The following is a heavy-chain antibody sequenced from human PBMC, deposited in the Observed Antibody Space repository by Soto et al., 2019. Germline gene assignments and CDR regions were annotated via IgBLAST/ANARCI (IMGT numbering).Heavy chain of an antibody. V-gene: IGHV3-23*01. D-gene: IGHD1-26*01. CDR3: AKDLSSGSYYKFIFDY. J-gene: IGHJ4*02. Sequence: GGSLRLSCAASGFTFSSYAMSWVRQAPGKGLEWVSAISGSGGSTYYADSVKGRFTISRDNSKNTLYLQMNSLRAEDTAVYYCAKDLSSGSYYKFIFDYWGQGTLVTVSS. CDR1: GFTFSSYA. CDR2: ISGSGGST.